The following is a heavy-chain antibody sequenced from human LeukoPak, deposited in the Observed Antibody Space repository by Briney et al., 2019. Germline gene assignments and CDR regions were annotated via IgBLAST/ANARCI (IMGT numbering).Heavy chain of an antibody. V-gene: IGHV1-8*01. CDR3: ASAPGYSYGYHSYYGMDV. CDR1: GYIFTSYD. Sequence: ASVKVSCKASGYIFTSYDINWVRQATGQGLEWMGWMNPNSGNTGYAQKFQGRVTMTRNTSISTAYMELSSLRSEDTVVYYCASAPGYSYGYHSYYGMDVWGQGTTVTVSS. CDR2: MNPNSGNT. J-gene: IGHJ6*02. D-gene: IGHD5-18*01.